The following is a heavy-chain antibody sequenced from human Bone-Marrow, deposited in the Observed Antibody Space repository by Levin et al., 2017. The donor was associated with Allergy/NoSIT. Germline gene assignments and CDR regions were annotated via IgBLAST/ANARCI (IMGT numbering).Heavy chain of an antibody. J-gene: IGHJ4*02. D-gene: IGHD3-22*01. V-gene: IGHV1-2*02. CDR1: GYTFTGYY. CDR2: INPNSGGT. Sequence: ASVKVSCKASGYTFTGYYMHWVRQAPGQGLEWMGWINPNSGGTNYAQKFQGRVTMTRDTSISTAYMELSRLRSDDTAVYYCSRAPDSSGYYYGVVPTWVYFDYWGQGTLVTVSS. CDR3: SRAPDSSGYYYGVVPTWVYFDY.